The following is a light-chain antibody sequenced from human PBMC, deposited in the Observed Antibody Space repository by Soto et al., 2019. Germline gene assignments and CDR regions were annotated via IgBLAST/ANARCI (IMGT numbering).Light chain of an antibody. Sequence: EIVMTHSPGTLSVSQWELATLSCRASQSVSVNLAWYQQKPGQAPRLLIYGVSTRATGIPARFSGSESGTEFTLTISSLQSEDFAVYYCQQYNDWPFTLGPGTKVDIK. J-gene: IGKJ3*01. CDR1: QSVSVN. CDR3: QQYNDWPFT. V-gene: IGKV3-15*01. CDR2: GVS.